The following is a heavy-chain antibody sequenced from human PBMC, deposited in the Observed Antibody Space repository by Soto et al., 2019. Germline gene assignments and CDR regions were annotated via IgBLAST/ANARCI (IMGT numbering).Heavy chain of an antibody. D-gene: IGHD6-6*01. CDR1: GGSISSGGYY. CDR3: ARGSSIAGLYYGMDV. Sequence: PPETLSLTRTVSGGSISSGGYYWTWIRQHPGKGLEWIGYNYYSGITYYNPSLKSRVTISLDTSKNQFSLKLSSVTAADTAVYYCARGSSIAGLYYGMDVWGQGTTVTGSS. V-gene: IGHV4-31*03. J-gene: IGHJ6*02. CDR2: NYYSGIT.